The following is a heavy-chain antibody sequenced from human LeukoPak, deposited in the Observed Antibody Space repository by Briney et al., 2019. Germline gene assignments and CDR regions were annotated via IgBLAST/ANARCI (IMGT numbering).Heavy chain of an antibody. CDR3: AGRGYTAMVYGDRDFDY. CDR2: IYYSGST. V-gene: IGHV4-61*01. CDR1: GGSVSSGSYY. D-gene: IGHD5-18*01. Sequence: KPSETLSLTCSVSGGSVSSGSYYWSWIRQPPGKGLEWIGDIYYSGSTNYSPSLKSRVTISVDTSKNQFSLKLSSVTAADTAVYYCAGRGYTAMVYGDRDFDYWGQGTLVTVSS. J-gene: IGHJ4*02.